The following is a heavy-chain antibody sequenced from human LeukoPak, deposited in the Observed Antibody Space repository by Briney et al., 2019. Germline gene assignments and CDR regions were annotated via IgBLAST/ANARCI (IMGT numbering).Heavy chain of an antibody. CDR1: GGSISSDY. J-gene: IGHJ4*02. CDR2: IYSSGST. D-gene: IGHD6-13*01. Sequence: SETLSLTCTVSGGSISSDYWNWIRQPAGKGLEWIGRIYSSGSTNYSPSLGGRVTMSVDTSKNQFSLKLSSVTAADTTVYYCARARQQVNTIDYWGQGTLVTVSS. V-gene: IGHV4-4*07. CDR3: ARARQQVNTIDY.